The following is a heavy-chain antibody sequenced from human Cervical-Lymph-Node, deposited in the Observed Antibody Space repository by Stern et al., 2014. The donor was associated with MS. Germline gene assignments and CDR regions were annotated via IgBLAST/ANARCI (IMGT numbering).Heavy chain of an antibody. Sequence: MQLVESGAEVKNPGASVKVSCKASGYTFTGQLMHWVRQVPGQGLEWVGRVNPKTGATDYAQNFQGRVTLTRDMSITTAYMQLNDLRSDDTAIYYCAKNHGSYWAIDSWGQGTLVTVS. V-gene: IGHV1-2*02. CDR2: VNPKTGAT. J-gene: IGHJ4*02. CDR1: GYTFTGQL. D-gene: IGHD1-26*01. CDR3: AKNHGSYWAIDS.